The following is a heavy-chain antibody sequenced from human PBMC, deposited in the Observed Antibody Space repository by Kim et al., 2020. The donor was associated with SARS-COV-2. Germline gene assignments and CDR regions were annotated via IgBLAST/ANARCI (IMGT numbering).Heavy chain of an antibody. CDR2: ISGSGGST. CDR1: GFTFSSYA. Sequence: GGSLRLSCAASGFTFSSYAMSWVRQAPGKGLEWVSAISGSGGSTYYADSVKGRFTISRDNSKNTLYLQMNSLRAEDTAVYYCAKGPTVHYYYGMDVWGQGTTVTVSS. V-gene: IGHV3-23*01. D-gene: IGHD4-4*01. CDR3: AKGPTVHYYYGMDV. J-gene: IGHJ6*02.